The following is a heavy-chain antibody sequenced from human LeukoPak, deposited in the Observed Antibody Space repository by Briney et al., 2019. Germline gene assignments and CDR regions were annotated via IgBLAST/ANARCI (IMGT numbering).Heavy chain of an antibody. CDR3: ARGRVVVVPAAPPVLSTYYYYYMDV. D-gene: IGHD2-2*01. CDR2: IIPIFGTA. J-gene: IGHJ6*03. Sequence: GSPVKVSCKASGGTFSSYAISWVRQAPGQGLEWMGGIIPIFGTANYAQKFQGRVTITTDESTSTAYMELSSLRSEDTAVYYCARGRVVVVPAAPPVLSTYYYYYMDVWGKGTTVTVSS. CDR1: GGTFSSYA. V-gene: IGHV1-69*05.